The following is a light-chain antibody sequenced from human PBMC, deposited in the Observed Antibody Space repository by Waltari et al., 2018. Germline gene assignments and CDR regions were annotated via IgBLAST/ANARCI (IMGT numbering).Light chain of an antibody. Sequence: QSVLTQPPSASGPPGQRVTISCSGSSSNIGANTVNWFQHLPGTAPKLLIYSNDQRPAGVPDRCSGSKSGTSASLAISGLRSEDEAFYFCAAWDDSLNGLWVFGGGTKLTVL. CDR2: SND. CDR3: AAWDDSLNGLWV. J-gene: IGLJ3*02. CDR1: SSNIGANT. V-gene: IGLV1-44*01.